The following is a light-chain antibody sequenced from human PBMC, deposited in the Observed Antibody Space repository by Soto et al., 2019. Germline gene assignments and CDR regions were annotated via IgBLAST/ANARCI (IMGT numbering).Light chain of an antibody. CDR3: QQRSNWPPWT. CDR1: QSISSW. V-gene: IGKV3-11*01. CDR2: DAS. Sequence: TQSPSTLSASVGDRVTITCRASQSISSWLAWYPQKPGQAPRLLIYDASNRATGIPARFSGSGSGTDFTLTISSLEPEDFAVYYCQQRSNWPPWTFGQGTKVDI. J-gene: IGKJ1*01.